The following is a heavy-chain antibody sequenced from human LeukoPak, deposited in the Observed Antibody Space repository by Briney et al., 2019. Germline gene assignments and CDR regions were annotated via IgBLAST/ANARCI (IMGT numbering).Heavy chain of an antibody. CDR1: GFSFSSYG. CDR3: ASEYGAAGRRPPGDLIDY. J-gene: IGHJ4*02. V-gene: IGHV3-30*03. D-gene: IGHD6-13*01. Sequence: GGSLRLSCAASGFSFSSYGMHWVCQAPGKGLGWGAVISFDGSNKYYADSVKGRFTISRDNSKNTLYLQMNSLRAEDTAVYYCASEYGAAGRRPPGDLIDYWGQGTLVTVSS. CDR2: ISFDGSNK.